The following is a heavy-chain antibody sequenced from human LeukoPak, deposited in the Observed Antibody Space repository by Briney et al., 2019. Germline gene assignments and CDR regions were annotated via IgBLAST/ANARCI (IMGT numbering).Heavy chain of an antibody. J-gene: IGHJ4*02. Sequence: ASVKVSCKASGYTFTGYYMHWVRQAPGQGLEWMGWINPNSGGTNYAQKFQERVTITRDMSTSTAYMELSSLRSEDTAVYYCAADHWVRGSCDYWGRGTLVTVSS. CDR1: GYTFTGYY. D-gene: IGHD3-10*01. V-gene: IGHV1-2*02. CDR3: AADHWVRGSCDY. CDR2: INPNSGGT.